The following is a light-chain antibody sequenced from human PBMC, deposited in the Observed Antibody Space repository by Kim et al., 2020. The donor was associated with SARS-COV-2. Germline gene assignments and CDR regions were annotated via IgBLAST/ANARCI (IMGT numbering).Light chain of an antibody. V-gene: IGKV3-11*01. CDR3: QQRSNWPALT. J-gene: IGKJ4*01. CDR1: QSVSCY. CDR2: DAS. Sequence: CHGEEATLPCRARQSVSCYGAWYQQNTGQAPRLLIYDASNRATGIPARCSGSGSGTDFTLTISSLEPEEFAVYYCQQRSNWPALTFGGGTKVDIK.